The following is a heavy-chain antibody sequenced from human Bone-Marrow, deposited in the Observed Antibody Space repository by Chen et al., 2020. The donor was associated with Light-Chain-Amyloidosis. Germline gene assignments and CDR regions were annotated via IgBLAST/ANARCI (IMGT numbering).Heavy chain of an antibody. CDR1: GDTLTKYT. CDR3: ARVQYCTGGTCYSDALDI. Sequence: EVKKPGASVKISCKASGDTLTKYTLHWVRQAPGQRLEWMGWINAANSNTKYSQKFQGRVTMTRDTSANTAYMELSSLSSEDTAVYYCARVQYCTGGTCYSDALDIWGQGTMVTVSS. J-gene: IGHJ3*02. CDR2: INAANSNT. V-gene: IGHV1-3*01. D-gene: IGHD2-15*01.